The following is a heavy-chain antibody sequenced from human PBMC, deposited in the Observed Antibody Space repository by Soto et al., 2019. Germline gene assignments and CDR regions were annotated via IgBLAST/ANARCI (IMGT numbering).Heavy chain of an antibody. V-gene: IGHV1-3*01. D-gene: IGHD2-2*02. CDR3: ARGGLYGISFDY. Sequence: QVQLVQSGAEVKKPGASVKVSCKASGYTFTSYAMHWVRQAPGQRLERMGWINAGNGNTKYSQKFQGRVTITRDTSASTAYMELSSLRSEDTAVYYCARGGLYGISFDYWGQGTLVTVSS. J-gene: IGHJ4*02. CDR2: INAGNGNT. CDR1: GYTFTSYA.